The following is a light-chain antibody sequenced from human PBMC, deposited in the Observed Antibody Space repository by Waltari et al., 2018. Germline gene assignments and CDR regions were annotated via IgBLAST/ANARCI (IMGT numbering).Light chain of an antibody. CDR3: QQYENSPLT. CDR1: QNITNNY. CDR2: DSS. Sequence: EVILTQSPDTLSLSPGARATLSCRASQNITNNYLAWYQQKPGLAPRLLIYDSSSRATVVPDRFSGGGSGTDFTLPIGRLEPEDYAVYYCQQYENSPLTFGGGTEVETK. J-gene: IGKJ4*01. V-gene: IGKV3-20*01.